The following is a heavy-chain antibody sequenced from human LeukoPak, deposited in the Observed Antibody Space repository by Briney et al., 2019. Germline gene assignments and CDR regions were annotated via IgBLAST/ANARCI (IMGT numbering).Heavy chain of an antibody. CDR2: INPNSGGT. CDR1: GYTFTGYY. Sequence: ASVKVSCKASGYTFTGYYMHWVRQAPGQGLEWMGWINPNSGGTNYAQKFQGRVTMTRDTSISTAYMELSRLRSDDTAVYYCAREGGYDTPLPDYWGQGTLVTVSS. V-gene: IGHV1-2*02. D-gene: IGHD5-12*01. J-gene: IGHJ4*02. CDR3: AREGGYDTPLPDY.